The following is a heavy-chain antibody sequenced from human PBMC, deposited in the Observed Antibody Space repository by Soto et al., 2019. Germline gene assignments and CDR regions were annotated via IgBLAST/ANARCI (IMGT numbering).Heavy chain of an antibody. CDR1: GGTFSSYT. V-gene: IGHV1-69*02. D-gene: IGHD3-9*01. CDR2: IIPILGIA. Sequence: QVQLVQSGAEVQKPGSSVKVSCKASGGTFSSYTISWVRQAPGQGLEWMGRIIPILGIANYAQKFQGRVTITADKSTSTAYMELSSLRSEDTAVYYCARGGSSLTGSHEDYWGQGTLVTVSS. CDR3: ARGGSSLTGSHEDY. J-gene: IGHJ4*02.